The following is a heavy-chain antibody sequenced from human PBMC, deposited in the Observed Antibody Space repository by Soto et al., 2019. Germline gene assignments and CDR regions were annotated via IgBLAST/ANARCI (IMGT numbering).Heavy chain of an antibody. Sequence: EVQLVESGGGLVQPGRSLRLSCAASGFTFDDYAMHWVRQAPGKGLEWVSGISWNSGSIGYADSVKGRFTISRDNAKNSLYLQMNSLRAEDTALYYCAKDTLDDDWGGFDYWGQGTLVTVSS. CDR3: AKDTLDDDWGGFDY. CDR1: GFTFDDYA. CDR2: ISWNSGSI. J-gene: IGHJ4*02. V-gene: IGHV3-9*01. D-gene: IGHD3-16*01.